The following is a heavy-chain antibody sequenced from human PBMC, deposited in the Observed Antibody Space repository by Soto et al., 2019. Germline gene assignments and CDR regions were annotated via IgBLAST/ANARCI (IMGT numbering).Heavy chain of an antibody. J-gene: IGHJ4*02. CDR1: GGSITSNNW. CDR2: IHHSGST. D-gene: IGHD5-12*01. Sequence: QVQLQESGPGLVKPSGTLSLTCAVSGGSITSNNWWTWVRQPPGKGLEWIAEIHHSGSTRYNPSLKSRVTISLDKSNNQFSLKLSSVTAADTAVYYCATLAVSGYDSVDFWGQGTLVTVSS. V-gene: IGHV4-4*02. CDR3: ATLAVSGYDSVDF.